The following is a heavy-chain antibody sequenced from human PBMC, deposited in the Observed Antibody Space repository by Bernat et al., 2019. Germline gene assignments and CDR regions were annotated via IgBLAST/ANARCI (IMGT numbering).Heavy chain of an antibody. J-gene: IGHJ6*02. CDR3: GRRITTFGVVNRAEV. D-gene: IGHD3-3*01. CDR2: IRSDSYAATT. Sequence: VESGGGLVQAGRSLRLSCTASDFTFGDYAMGWFRQAPAKGLEWVGFIRSDSYAATTEYAASVRGRFSISKDESRTIAHLQMDGLKTEETAVYYCGRRITTFGVVNRAEVRGQGITVTVSS. CDR1: DFTFGDYA. V-gene: IGHV3-49*03.